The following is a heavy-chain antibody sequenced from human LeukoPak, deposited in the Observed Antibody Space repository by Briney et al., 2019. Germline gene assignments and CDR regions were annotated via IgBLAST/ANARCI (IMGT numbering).Heavy chain of an antibody. J-gene: IGHJ4*02. CDR2: INRSGST. D-gene: IGHD3/OR15-3a*01. CDR3: ARGCGLVDY. Sequence: SETLSLTCAVYGGSFSGYYWSWTRQPPGKGLEWIGEINRSGSTNYNPSLKSRVTISADTSKNQFSLKLSSVTAADTAVYYCARGCGLVDYWGQGTLVTVSS. V-gene: IGHV4-34*01. CDR1: GGSFSGYY.